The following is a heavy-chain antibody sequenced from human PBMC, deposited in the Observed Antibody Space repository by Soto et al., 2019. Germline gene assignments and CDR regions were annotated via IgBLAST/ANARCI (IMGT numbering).Heavy chain of an antibody. CDR1: GFTFSSYD. Sequence: GGSLRLSCAASGFTFSSYDMHWVRQATGKGLEWVSAIGTAGDTYYPGSVKGRFTISRENAKNSLYLQMNSLRAGDTAVYYCAREVGYCISTSCSNWFDPWGQGTLVTVSS. D-gene: IGHD2-2*01. J-gene: IGHJ5*02. V-gene: IGHV3-13*01. CDR3: AREVGYCISTSCSNWFDP. CDR2: IGTAGDT.